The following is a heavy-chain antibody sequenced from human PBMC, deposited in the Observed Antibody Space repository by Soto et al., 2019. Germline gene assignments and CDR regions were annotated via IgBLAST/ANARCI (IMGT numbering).Heavy chain of an antibody. J-gene: IGHJ6*02. CDR1: GFTVSSNY. D-gene: IGHD6-13*01. V-gene: IGHV3-53*01. CDR2: IYSGGST. Sequence: PGGSLRLSCAASGFTVSSNYMSWVRQAPGKGLEWVSVIYSGGSTYYADSVKGRFTISRDNSKNTLYLQMNSLRAEDTAVYYCARGRSWDTYYYYGMDVWGQGTTVTVS. CDR3: ARGRSWDTYYYYGMDV.